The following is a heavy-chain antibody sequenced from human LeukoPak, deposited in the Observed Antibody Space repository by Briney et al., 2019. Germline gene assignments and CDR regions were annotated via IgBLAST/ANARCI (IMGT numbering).Heavy chain of an antibody. CDR2: IYYSGST. V-gene: IGHV4-61*05. CDR3: ARLVMGVHDAFDI. Sequence: SQTLSLTCTVSGGSISSSSYYWGWIRQPPGKGLEWIGYIYYSGSTNYNPSLKSRVTISVDTSKNQFSLKLSSVTAADTAVYYCARLVMGVHDAFDIWGQGTMVTVSS. CDR1: GGSISSSSYY. D-gene: IGHD3-16*01. J-gene: IGHJ3*02.